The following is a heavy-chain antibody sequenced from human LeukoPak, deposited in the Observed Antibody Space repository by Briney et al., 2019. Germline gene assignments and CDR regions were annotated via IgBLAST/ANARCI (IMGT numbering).Heavy chain of an antibody. CDR2: IWYDGSNK. CDR3: ARGHSSTSPMDY. Sequence: GGSLRLSCAAPGFTFSSYGMHWVRQAPGKGLEWVAVIWYDGSNKYYADSVKGRFTISRDNSKNTLYLQMNSLRAEDTAVYNCARGHSSTSPMDYWGQGTLVTVSS. J-gene: IGHJ4*02. V-gene: IGHV3-33*01. CDR1: GFTFSSYG. D-gene: IGHD2-2*01.